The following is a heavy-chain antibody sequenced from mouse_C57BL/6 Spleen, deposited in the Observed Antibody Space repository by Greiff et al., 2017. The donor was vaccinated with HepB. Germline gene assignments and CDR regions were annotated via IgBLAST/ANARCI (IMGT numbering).Heavy chain of an antibody. D-gene: IGHD4-1*01. CDR2: ISDGGSYT. Sequence: EVKLVESGGGLVKPGGSLKLSCAASGFTFSSYAMSWVRQTPEKRLAWVATISDGGSYTYYPDNVKGRFTISRDNAKNNLYLQMSHLKSEDTAMYYCARETGWGAMDYWGQGTSVTVSS. V-gene: IGHV5-4*03. J-gene: IGHJ4*01. CDR1: GFTFSSYA. CDR3: ARETGWGAMDY.